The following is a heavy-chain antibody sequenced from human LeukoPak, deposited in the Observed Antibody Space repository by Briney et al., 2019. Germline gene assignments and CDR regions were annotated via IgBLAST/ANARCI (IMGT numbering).Heavy chain of an antibody. CDR3: ARFDYNRYVAY. CDR2: ISGDDSKT. Sequence: AGGSLRLSCAASGFSISNYAMNWVRQAPGKGLEWVSAISGDDSKTFYADSVKGRFTISRDNSKNTLYLQMNSLRADDTAVYYCARFDYNRYVAYWGQGTLVTVSS. J-gene: IGHJ4*02. V-gene: IGHV3-23*01. D-gene: IGHD4-11*01. CDR1: GFSISNYA.